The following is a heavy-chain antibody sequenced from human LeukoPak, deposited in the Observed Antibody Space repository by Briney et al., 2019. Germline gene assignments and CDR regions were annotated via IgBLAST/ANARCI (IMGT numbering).Heavy chain of an antibody. D-gene: IGHD3-22*01. J-gene: IGHJ4*02. Sequence: PSETLSLTCAVYGGSFSGYYWSWIRQPPGKGLEWIGEINHSGSTNYNPSLKSRVTISVDTSENQFSLKLSSVTAADTAVYYCARSEVVIPLFDYWGQGTLVTVSS. CDR2: INHSGST. CDR3: ARSEVVIPLFDY. V-gene: IGHV4-34*01. CDR1: GGSFSGYY.